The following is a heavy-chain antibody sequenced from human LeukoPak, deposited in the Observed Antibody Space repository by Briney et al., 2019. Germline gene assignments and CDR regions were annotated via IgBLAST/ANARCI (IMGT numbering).Heavy chain of an antibody. V-gene: IGHV3-33*01. CDR3: AREAPLYYYDSSGYYPLDY. CDR2: IWYDGSNK. D-gene: IGHD3-22*01. CDR1: GFTFSSYG. Sequence: PGGSLRLSCAASGFTFSSYGMHGVRQAPGKGLEWVAVIWYDGSNKYYADSVKGRFTISRDYSKNTLYLQMNSLRAEDTAVYYCAREAPLYYYDSSGYYPLDYWGQGTLVTVSS. J-gene: IGHJ4*02.